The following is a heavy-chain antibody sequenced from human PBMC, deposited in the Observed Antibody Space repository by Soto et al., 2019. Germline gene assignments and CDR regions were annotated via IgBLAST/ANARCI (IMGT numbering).Heavy chain of an antibody. J-gene: IGHJ4*02. CDR3: VRVYCSGGSCYSIDY. CDR2: INPSGGST. Sequence: GASVKVSCKASGCTFTSYFIHWVRQAPGQGLEWMGIINPSGGSTSYAQKFQGRVTMTRDTSTSTVYMELSSLRSEDTAVYYCVRVYCSGGSCYSIDYWGQGTLVTVSS. CDR1: GCTFTSYF. D-gene: IGHD2-15*01. V-gene: IGHV1-46*03.